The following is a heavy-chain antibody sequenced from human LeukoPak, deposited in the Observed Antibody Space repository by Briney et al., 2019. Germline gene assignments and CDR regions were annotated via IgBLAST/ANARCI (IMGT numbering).Heavy chain of an antibody. Sequence: SETLSLTCTVSGGSISSYYWSWIRQPPGKGLEWIGYIYYSGSTNYNPSLKSRVTISVDTSKNQFSLKLSSVTAADTAVYYCATSSTSLGAFDTWGQGTMVTVSS. CDR3: ATSSTSLGAFDT. V-gene: IGHV4-59*01. CDR1: GGSISSYY. D-gene: IGHD2-2*01. J-gene: IGHJ3*02. CDR2: IYYSGST.